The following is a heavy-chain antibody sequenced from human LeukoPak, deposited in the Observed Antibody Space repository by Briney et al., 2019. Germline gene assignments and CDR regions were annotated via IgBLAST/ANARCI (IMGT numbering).Heavy chain of an antibody. Sequence: GGSLRLSCAASGFTFSSYSMNWVRQAPGKGLEWVSSISSSSSYIYYADSVKGRLTISRDNAKNSLVLQMNSLGAADTAVYYCARDPRYPYQYESDNSGFSLDYWGQGTLVTVSS. CDR3: ARDPRYPYQYESDNSGFSLDY. D-gene: IGHD3-22*01. CDR1: GFTFSSYS. J-gene: IGHJ4*02. CDR2: ISSSSSYI. V-gene: IGHV3-21*01.